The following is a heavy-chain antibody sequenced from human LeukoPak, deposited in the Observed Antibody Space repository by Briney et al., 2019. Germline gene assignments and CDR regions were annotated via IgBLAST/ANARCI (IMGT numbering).Heavy chain of an antibody. CDR3: ARGLKLRYFDWPHY. V-gene: IGHV3-33*01. Sequence: PGGSLRLSCAASGFTFSSYGMHWVRQAPGKGLEWVAVIWYDGSNKYYADSVKGRFTISRDNSKNTLYLQMNSLRAEDTAVYYCARGLKLRYFDWPHYWGQGTLVTVSS. J-gene: IGHJ4*02. CDR1: GFTFSSYG. D-gene: IGHD3-9*01. CDR2: IWYDGSNK.